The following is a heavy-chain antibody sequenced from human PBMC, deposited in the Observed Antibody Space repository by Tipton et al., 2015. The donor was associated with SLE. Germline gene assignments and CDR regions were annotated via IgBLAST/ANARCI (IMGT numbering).Heavy chain of an antibody. CDR3: AGRDYYGSGSYVFDY. CDR2: INHSGST. J-gene: IGHJ4*02. D-gene: IGHD3-10*01. Sequence: LRLSCAVYGGSFSGYYWSWIRQPPGKGLEWIGEINHSGSTNYNPSLKSRVTISVDTSKNQFSLKLSSVTAADTAVYYCAGRDYYGSGSYVFDYWGQGTLVTVSS. V-gene: IGHV4-34*01. CDR1: GGSFSGYY.